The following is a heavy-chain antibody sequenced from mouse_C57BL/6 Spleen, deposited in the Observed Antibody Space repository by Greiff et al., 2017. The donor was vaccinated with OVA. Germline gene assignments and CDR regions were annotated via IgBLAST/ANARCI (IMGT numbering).Heavy chain of an antibody. CDR2: INPNNGGT. Sequence: EVKLQQSGPELVKPGASVKISCKASGYTFTDYYMNWVKQSHGKSLEWIGDINPNNGGTSYNQKFKGKATLTVDKSSSTAYMELRSLTSEDSAVYYCARSYYGSQPAMDYWGQGTSVTVSS. V-gene: IGHV1-26*01. J-gene: IGHJ4*01. CDR3: ARSYYGSQPAMDY. CDR1: GYTFTDYY. D-gene: IGHD1-1*01.